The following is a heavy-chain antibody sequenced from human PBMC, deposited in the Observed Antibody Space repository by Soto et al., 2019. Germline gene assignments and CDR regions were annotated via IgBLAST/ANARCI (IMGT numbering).Heavy chain of an antibody. V-gene: IGHV3-33*01. D-gene: IGHD3-3*01. CDR1: GFSFSSYG. CDR3: ARGYYDFWSDYSPLDY. Sequence: GGSLRLSCAASGFSFSSYGMHWVRQAPGKGLEWVAAIWYDGSNKYYADSVKGRFTISRDNSKNTLYLQMNSLRAEDTAVYYCARGYYDFWSDYSPLDYWGQGTLVTVSS. CDR2: IWYDGSNK. J-gene: IGHJ4*02.